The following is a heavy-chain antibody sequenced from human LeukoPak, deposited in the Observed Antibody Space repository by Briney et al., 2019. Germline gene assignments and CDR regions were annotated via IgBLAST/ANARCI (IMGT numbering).Heavy chain of an antibody. CDR2: IYYSGST. CDR1: GDSSSSYY. J-gene: IGHJ2*01. Sequence: SETLSLACSVSGDSSSSYYCSWIRQPPGKGLEWIGYIYYSGSTSYNPSLKSRVTMSVDTSKNQFSLKLSSVTAADTAVYYCATIRDTALRYWYFDLWGRGTLVIVSS. V-gene: IGHV4-59*03. CDR3: ATIRDTALRYWYFDL. D-gene: IGHD5-18*01.